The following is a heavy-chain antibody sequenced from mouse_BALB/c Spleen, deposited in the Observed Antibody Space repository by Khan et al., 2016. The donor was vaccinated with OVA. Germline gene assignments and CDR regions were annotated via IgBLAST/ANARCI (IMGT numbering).Heavy chain of an antibody. J-gene: IGHJ3*01. V-gene: IGHV1S81*02. CDR3: TRSGYGAFAY. CDR2: INPSNGGT. D-gene: IGHD1-1*02. CDR1: GYTFTSDY. Sequence: QMQLEESGAELVKPGASVRLSCKASGYTFTSDYWYWVKQRPGNGLEWIGDINPSNGGTNFNENFKTKATLTVDKSSSTEHMQHSSLTSENSAVYYCTRSGYGAFAYWGQGTLVTVSA.